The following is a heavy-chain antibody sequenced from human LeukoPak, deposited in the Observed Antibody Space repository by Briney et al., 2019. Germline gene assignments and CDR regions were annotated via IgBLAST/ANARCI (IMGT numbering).Heavy chain of an antibody. J-gene: IGHJ4*02. CDR3: ARRDNSDSSGYFDH. D-gene: IGHD3-22*01. Sequence: SETLSLTCSVSGDSIGSGPYYWSWIRQSPGKGLEWIGTIYYTRNTYYNSSLKSRVTISIDTSKNQFSLKLSSVTAADTAMYYCARRDNSDSSGYFDHWGQGTLVTVSS. CDR1: GDSIGSGPYY. V-gene: IGHV4-39*01. CDR2: IYYTRNT.